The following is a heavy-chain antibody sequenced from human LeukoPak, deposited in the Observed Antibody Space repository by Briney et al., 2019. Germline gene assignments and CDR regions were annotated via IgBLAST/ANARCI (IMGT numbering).Heavy chain of an antibody. CDR3: ARAYCSSTSCYTPDAFDI. CDR1: EFTFSSYS. CDR2: ISSSSSYI. D-gene: IGHD2-2*02. V-gene: IGHV3-21*01. Sequence: GGSLRLFCTASEFTFSSYSMNWVRQVPGKGLEWVSSISSSSSYIYYADSVKGRFTISRDNAKNSLYLQMNSLRAADTALYYCARAYCSSTSCYTPDAFDIWGQGTMVTVSS. J-gene: IGHJ3*02.